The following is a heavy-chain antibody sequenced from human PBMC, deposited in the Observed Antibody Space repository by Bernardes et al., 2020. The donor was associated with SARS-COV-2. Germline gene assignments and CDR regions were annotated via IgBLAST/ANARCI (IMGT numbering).Heavy chain of an antibody. V-gene: IGHV4-38-2*02. J-gene: IGHJ3*02. Sequence: AESLSLTCSVSGTSIGRFYDWWGSLPLPRRGLEGPGIDYYTGTTYYNSSLKSRLSISVDTSENQVSLRLSSVTAADTAVYYCARDSGPTDVRAFEIGGRGTVVTVSS. CDR1: GTSIGRFYD. CDR2: DYYTGTT. CDR3: ARDSGPTDVRAFEI. D-gene: IGHD3-10*01.